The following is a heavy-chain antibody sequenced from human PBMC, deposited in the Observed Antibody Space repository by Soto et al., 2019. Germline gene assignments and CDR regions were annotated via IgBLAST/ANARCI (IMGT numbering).Heavy chain of an antibody. D-gene: IGHD1-1*01. J-gene: IGHJ4*02. V-gene: IGHV4-4*02. CDR2: IYHSGST. Sequence: SETLSLTCAVSGVSVSNNTWCSWVRQPPGKGLEWIGDIYHSGSTNYNPSLNNRVTISVDTSKNQFSLKLSSVTAADTAVYYCARHGLYGYNDYWGQGTLVTVSS. CDR3: ARHGLYGYNDY. CDR1: GVSVSNNTW.